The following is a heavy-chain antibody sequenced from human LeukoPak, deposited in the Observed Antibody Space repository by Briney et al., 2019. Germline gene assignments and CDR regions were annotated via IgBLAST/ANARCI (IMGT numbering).Heavy chain of an antibody. CDR3: ARGFGSTWLEY. CDR2: IYPGDSDT. V-gene: IGHV5-51*01. J-gene: IGHJ1*01. Sequence: GESLKISCKGSGSRFTSYWIGWVRQMPGKGLEWMGIIYPGDSDTRYSPSFQGQVTISADKSLTTAYLQWSSLKASDTAMYYCARGFGSTWLEYWGQGTLVTVSS. D-gene: IGHD6-13*01. CDR1: GSRFTSYW.